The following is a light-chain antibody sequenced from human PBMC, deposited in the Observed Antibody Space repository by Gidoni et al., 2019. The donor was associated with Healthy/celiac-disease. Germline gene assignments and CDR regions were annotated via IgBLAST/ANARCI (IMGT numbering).Light chain of an antibody. CDR3: QQYGSSPDT. CDR2: GAS. Sequence: EIVLPQSPGTLSLSPGERATLSCRASQSVSSSYLAWYQQKPGQTPRLLIYGASSRATGIPDRFSGSGSGTDFTLTISRREPEDFAVYYCQQYGSSPDTFGQGTRLEIK. J-gene: IGKJ5*01. V-gene: IGKV3-20*01. CDR1: QSVSSSY.